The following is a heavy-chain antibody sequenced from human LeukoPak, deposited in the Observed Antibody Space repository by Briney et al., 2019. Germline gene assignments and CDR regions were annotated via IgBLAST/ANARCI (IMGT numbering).Heavy chain of an antibody. V-gene: IGHV1-69*04. Sequence: GASVKVSCKASVCTFSCYAISWVRQAPGQGLEWGGRIIPILGIANYAQKFKGRDKITADKSTSTAYMELSSLTSEGTAVYYCAKFYSSSPFLRYWGQGTLVTVSS. CDR3: AKFYSSSPFLRY. D-gene: IGHD6-6*01. J-gene: IGHJ4*02. CDR2: IIPILGIA. CDR1: VCTFSCYA.